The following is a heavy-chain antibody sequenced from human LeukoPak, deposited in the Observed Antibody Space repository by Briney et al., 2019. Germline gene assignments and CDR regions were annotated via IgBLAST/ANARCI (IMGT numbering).Heavy chain of an antibody. J-gene: IGHJ4*02. CDR2: INPNSGGT. CDR1: GYTFTGYY. Sequence: ASVNVSCKASGYTFTGYYMHWVRQAPGQGLEWMGWINPNSGGTNYAQKFQGRVTMTRDTSISTAYMELTRLRSDDTAVYYCARVHWGERAFDYWGQGTLVTVSS. D-gene: IGHD3-16*01. CDR3: ARVHWGERAFDY. V-gene: IGHV1-2*02.